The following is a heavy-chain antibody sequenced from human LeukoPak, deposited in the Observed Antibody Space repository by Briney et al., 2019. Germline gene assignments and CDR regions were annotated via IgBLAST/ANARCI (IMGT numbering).Heavy chain of an antibody. Sequence: GGSLRLSCAASGFTFSSYSMNWVRQAPGKGLEWVSSISSSSSSIYYADSVKGRFTISRDNAKNSLYLEMNSLRAEDTAVYYCAGGDILTGYWPPYWGQGTLVTVSS. J-gene: IGHJ4*02. CDR1: GFTFSSYS. V-gene: IGHV3-21*01. CDR2: ISSSSSSI. D-gene: IGHD3-9*01. CDR3: AGGDILTGYWPPY.